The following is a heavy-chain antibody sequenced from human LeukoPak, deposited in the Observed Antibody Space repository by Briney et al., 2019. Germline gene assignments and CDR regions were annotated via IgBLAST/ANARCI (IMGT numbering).Heavy chain of an antibody. CDR1: GFTFSSYE. CDR2: ISSSGSTI. CDR3: AKVGPPHYYGSGSYYSRHFDY. D-gene: IGHD3-10*01. V-gene: IGHV3-48*03. J-gene: IGHJ4*02. Sequence: GGSLRLSCAASGFTFSSYEMNWVRQAPGKELEWVSYISSSGSTIYYADSVKGRFTISRDNAKNSLYLQMNSLRAEDTAVYYCAKVGPPHYYGSGSYYSRHFDYWGQGTLVTVSS.